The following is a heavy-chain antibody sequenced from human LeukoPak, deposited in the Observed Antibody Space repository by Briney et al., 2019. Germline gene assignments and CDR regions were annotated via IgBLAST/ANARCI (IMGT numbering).Heavy chain of an antibody. Sequence: PSETLPLTCAVSGYSISSGYYWGWIRQPPGKGLEWIGSIYHSGSTYYNPSLKSRVTISVDTSKNQFSLKLSSATAADTAVYYCARHHEDIVVVPAAFFDYWGQGTLVTVSS. V-gene: IGHV4-38-2*01. J-gene: IGHJ4*02. D-gene: IGHD2-2*01. CDR2: IYHSGST. CDR3: ARHHEDIVVVPAAFFDY. CDR1: GYSISSGYY.